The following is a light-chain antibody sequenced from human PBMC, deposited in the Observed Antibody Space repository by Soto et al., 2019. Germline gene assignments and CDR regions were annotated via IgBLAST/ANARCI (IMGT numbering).Light chain of an antibody. CDR3: QQANCPPFS. V-gene: IGKV1D-12*01. Sequence: DIPLTQSPSSVSASVGDTVTITCRASQDSSTWLAWYQQRPGQAPKLLVYAASTLQSGVPSRFSGSGSGTDFTPTIICLQHEDFATYYSQQANCPPFSFGQETLLHIK. CDR2: AAS. CDR1: QDSSTW. J-gene: IGKJ2*01.